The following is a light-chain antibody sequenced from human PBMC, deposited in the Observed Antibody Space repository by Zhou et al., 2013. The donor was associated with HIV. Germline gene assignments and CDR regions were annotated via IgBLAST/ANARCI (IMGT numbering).Light chain of an antibody. V-gene: IGKV3-20*01. CDR1: QSVRSRY. CDR3: QQYGTSIT. J-gene: IGKJ5*01. CDR2: GAS. Sequence: EVVMTQSPGTLSLSPGERATLSCRASQSVRSRYLAWYQQKPGQAPRLLIYGASSRATGIPDRFSGSGSGTDFTLTINRLEPEDFAVYHCQQYGTSITFGQGTR.